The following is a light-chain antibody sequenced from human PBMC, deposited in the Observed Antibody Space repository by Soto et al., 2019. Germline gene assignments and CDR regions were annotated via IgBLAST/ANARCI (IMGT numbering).Light chain of an antibody. Sequence: DIVMTQSPLSLPVTPGEPASISCRSSQGLLHSNGYNYLDWYLQKPEQSPQLLTYLGSNRASGVPDRFSGSGSGTDVTLKISRVEGEDVGVYYCMQALQTPWTFGQGTKVEIK. CDR3: MQALQTPWT. CDR1: QGLLHSNGYNY. CDR2: LGS. V-gene: IGKV2-28*01. J-gene: IGKJ1*01.